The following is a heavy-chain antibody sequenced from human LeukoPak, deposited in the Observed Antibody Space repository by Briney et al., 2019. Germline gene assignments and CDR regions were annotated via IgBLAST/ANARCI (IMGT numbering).Heavy chain of an antibody. V-gene: IGHV1-8*01. J-gene: IGHJ6*02. D-gene: IGHD1-26*01. CDR2: MNPNSGNT. CDR3: ARGPIVGGNTGINYYYGMDV. Sequence: ASVKVSRKASGHTFTSYDINWVRQATGQGLEWMGWMNPNSGNTGYAQKFQGRVTMTRNTSINTAYMELSSLRSEDTAVYYCARGPIVGGNTGINYYYGMDVWGQGTTVTVSS. CDR1: GHTFTSYD.